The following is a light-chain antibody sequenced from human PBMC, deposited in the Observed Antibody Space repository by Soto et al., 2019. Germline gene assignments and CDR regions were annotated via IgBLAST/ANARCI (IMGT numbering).Light chain of an antibody. CDR2: DAS. V-gene: IGKV1-5*01. Sequence: DIQMTQSPSTLSASVGDRVTITCRASQSISSWLAWHQQKPGKAPKLLTYDASSLESGAPSRFSGSGSGTEFTLSISSLQPDDFATYYCQQYNSYPYTFGQGTKLEIK. CDR3: QQYNSYPYT. CDR1: QSISSW. J-gene: IGKJ2*01.